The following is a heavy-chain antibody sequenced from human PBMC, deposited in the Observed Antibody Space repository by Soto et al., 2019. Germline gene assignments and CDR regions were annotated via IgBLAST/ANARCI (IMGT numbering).Heavy chain of an antibody. Sequence: QVQLVESGGGVVQPGRSLRLSCAASGFTFSSYGMHWVRQAPGKGLEWVAVISYDGSNKYYADSVKGRFTISRDNSKNTLYLQMNSLRAEDTAVYYCAKEYGSSSLSPDFDYWGQGSLVTLSS. V-gene: IGHV3-30*18. D-gene: IGHD6-13*01. CDR1: GFTFSSYG. J-gene: IGHJ4*02. CDR2: ISYDGSNK. CDR3: AKEYGSSSLSPDFDY.